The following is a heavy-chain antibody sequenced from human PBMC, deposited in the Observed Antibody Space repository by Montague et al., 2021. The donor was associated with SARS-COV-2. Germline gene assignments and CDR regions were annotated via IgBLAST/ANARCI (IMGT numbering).Heavy chain of an antibody. CDR1: GATITSTSYY. Sequence: SETLSLTCAVSGATITSTSYYRGWIRKPPGKGLEWIGSISMSEITYYNPALKSRVIMSVDTSKNQFPLKLTSVTAEDTAVYYCASEESRWSSGPGSGLPQTTRFHPWGTGTLVSVSS. V-gene: IGHV4-39*01. D-gene: IGHD3-10*01. J-gene: IGHJ5*02. CDR2: ISMSEIT. CDR3: ASEESRWSSGPGSGLPQTTRFHP.